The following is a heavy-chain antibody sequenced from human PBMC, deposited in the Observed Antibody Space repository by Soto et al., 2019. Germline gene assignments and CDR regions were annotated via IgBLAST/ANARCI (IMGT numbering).Heavy chain of an antibody. CDR3: ARDFEAGEQLVGGFDF. D-gene: IGHD6-6*01. Sequence: QVQLVQSGTEVKKPGASVKVSCKASGYTFTRFGINWVRQAPGQGLEWMGWISGHNGNTHSAQNFQGRVTVTTDTSTNTAYMELRSLRSDDTAAYYCARDFEAGEQLVGGFDFWGQGTLVTVSS. J-gene: IGHJ4*02. CDR2: ISGHNGNT. CDR1: GYTFTRFG. V-gene: IGHV1-18*01.